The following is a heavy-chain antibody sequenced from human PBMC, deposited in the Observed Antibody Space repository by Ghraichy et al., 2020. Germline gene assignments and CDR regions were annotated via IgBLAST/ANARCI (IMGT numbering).Heavy chain of an antibody. CDR1: GGSFSGYY. V-gene: IGHV4-34*01. J-gene: IGHJ6*02. CDR3: ARALGDILTGYSPLYYYGMDV. Sequence: SETLSLTCAVYGGSFSGYYWSWIRQPPGKGLEWIGEINHSGSTNYNPSLKSRVTISVDTSKNQFSLKLSSVTAADTAVYYCARALGDILTGYSPLYYYGMDVWGQGTTVTVSS. D-gene: IGHD3-9*01. CDR2: INHSGST.